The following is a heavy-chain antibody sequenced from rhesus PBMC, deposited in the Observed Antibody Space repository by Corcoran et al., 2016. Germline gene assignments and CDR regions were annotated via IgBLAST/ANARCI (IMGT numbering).Heavy chain of an antibody. Sequence: QLQLQESGPGLVKPSETLSVTCAVSGGSISSSYWSWIRQAPGKGLAWIGYIYGSGSSTNDNPSLKSRVTLSVDTSKNQLSLKLSSVTAADTAVYYCASDSRIVGATKALDYWGQGVLVTVSS. CDR2: IYGSGSST. CDR3: ASDSRIVGATKALDY. V-gene: IGHV4-169*02. D-gene: IGHD1-44*02. J-gene: IGHJ4*01. CDR1: GGSISSSY.